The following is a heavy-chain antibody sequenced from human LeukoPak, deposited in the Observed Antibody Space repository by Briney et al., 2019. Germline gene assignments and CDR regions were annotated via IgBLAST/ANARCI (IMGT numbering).Heavy chain of an antibody. J-gene: IGHJ5*02. V-gene: IGHV1-69*05. CDR3: AREGGAMTTVTTFWFDP. CDR2: IIPIFGPA. CDR1: GGTFSSYA. Sequence: SVKVSCKASGGTFSSYAISWVRQAPGQGLEWMGGIIPIFGPANYAQRFQGRVTITTDESTTTAYLGLSSLRSEDTAVYYCAREGGAMTTVTTFWFDPWGQGTLVTVSS. D-gene: IGHD4-17*01.